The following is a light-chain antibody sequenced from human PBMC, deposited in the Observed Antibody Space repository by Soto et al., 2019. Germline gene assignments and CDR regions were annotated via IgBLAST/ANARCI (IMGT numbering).Light chain of an antibody. CDR1: QSISSY. Sequence: DIQMTQSPSSLSASVGDRVTITCRASQSISSYLNWYQQKPGKAPNLLIYAASSLQSGVPSRFSGSGSGTDFTLTISSLKHEDFATYYCQQRYSITRTFGQGTKVDIK. J-gene: IGKJ1*01. CDR3: QQRYSITRT. CDR2: AAS. V-gene: IGKV1-39*01.